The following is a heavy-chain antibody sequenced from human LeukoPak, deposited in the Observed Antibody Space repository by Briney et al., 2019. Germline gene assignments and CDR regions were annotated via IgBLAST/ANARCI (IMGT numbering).Heavy chain of an antibody. V-gene: IGHV4-39*01. J-gene: IGHJ3*02. CDR1: GGSISSSSCY. CDR2: IYYSGST. CDR3: ARRQVADFWSGYYTLVVQDAFDI. D-gene: IGHD3-3*01. Sequence: PSETLSLTCTVSGGSISSSSCYWGWIRQPPGKGLEWIGSIYYSGSTYYNPSLKSRVTISVDTSKNQFSLKLSSVTAADTAVYYCARRQVADFWSGYYTLVVQDAFDIWGQGTMVTVSS.